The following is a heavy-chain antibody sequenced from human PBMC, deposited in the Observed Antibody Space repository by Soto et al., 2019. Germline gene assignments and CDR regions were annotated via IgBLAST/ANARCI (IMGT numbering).Heavy chain of an antibody. CDR3: ASDAAGNDY. D-gene: IGHD6-13*01. J-gene: IGHJ4*02. CDR2: ISSSSSYI. V-gene: IGHV3-21*01. CDR1: GFTFSSYS. Sequence: EVQLVESGGGLVQPGGSLRLSCAASGFTFSSYSMNWVRQAPGKGLEWVSSISSSSSYIYYADSVKGRFTICRDNAKNSLYLQMNSLRAEDTAVYYCASDAAGNDYWGQGTLVTVSS.